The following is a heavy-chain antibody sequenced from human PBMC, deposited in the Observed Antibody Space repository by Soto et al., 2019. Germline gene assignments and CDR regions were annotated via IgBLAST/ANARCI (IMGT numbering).Heavy chain of an antibody. CDR1: GVSTSGFY. CDR3: ARGHLWLED. V-gene: IGHV4-59*01. Sequence: QVRLQGSGPGLVRPSETLSLTCAVSGVSTSGFYWSWIRQPPGKGLEYVGYIYDSGSTYYNPSLKSRVTVSLDSSKNQFSLKLTPVTAADTAIYYSARGHLWLEDWGQGTLVTVSS. J-gene: IGHJ4*02. D-gene: IGHD3-3*01. CDR2: IYDSGST.